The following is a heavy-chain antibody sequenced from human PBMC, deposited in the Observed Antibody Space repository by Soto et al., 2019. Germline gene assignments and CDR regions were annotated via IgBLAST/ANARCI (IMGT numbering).Heavy chain of an antibody. CDR1: GGSFSGYY. J-gene: IGHJ5*02. V-gene: IGHV4-34*01. D-gene: IGHD3-3*01. CDR3: ARARGWFWSGYPPSRWFDP. Sequence: LSLTCAVYGGSFSGYYWSRIRQPPGKGLEWIGEINHSGSTNYNPSLKSRVTISVDTSKNQFSLKLSSVTAADTAVYYCARARGWFWSGYPPSRWFDPWGQGTLGTVAS. CDR2: INHSGST.